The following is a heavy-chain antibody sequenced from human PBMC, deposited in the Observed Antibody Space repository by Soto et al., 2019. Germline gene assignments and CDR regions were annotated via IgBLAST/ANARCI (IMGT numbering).Heavy chain of an antibody. CDR2: INHSGST. CDR1: GGSFSGYY. D-gene: IGHD6-6*01. J-gene: IGHJ4*02. CDR3: ARGPRRAIAARHGFYFDY. Sequence: KPSETLSLTCAVYGGSFSGYYWSWIRQPPGKXLEWIGEINHSGSTNYNPSLKSRVTISVDTSKNQFSLKLSSVTAADTAVYYCARGPRRAIAARHGFYFDYWGQGTLVTVSS. V-gene: IGHV4-34*01.